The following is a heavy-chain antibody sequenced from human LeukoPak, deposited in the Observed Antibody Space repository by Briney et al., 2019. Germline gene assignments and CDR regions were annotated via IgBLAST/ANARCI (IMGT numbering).Heavy chain of an antibody. Sequence: SQTLSLTCTVSGASITSGAYYWTWIRQHPGEGLEWIGYSSYSGSAYYNPSLKSRVTISVGTSKSQCSLKLSSVTAADTAVYYCARYYCASSRCPGVDYWGQGTLVTVSS. D-gene: IGHD2-2*01. V-gene: IGHV4-31*03. CDR1: GASITSGAYY. J-gene: IGHJ4*02. CDR2: SSYSGSA. CDR3: ARYYCASSRCPGVDY.